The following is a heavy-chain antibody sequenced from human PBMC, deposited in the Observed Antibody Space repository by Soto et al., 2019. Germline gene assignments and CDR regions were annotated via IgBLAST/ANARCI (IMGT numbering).Heavy chain of an antibody. D-gene: IGHD2-15*01. CDR3: AKGGLGYCSGGSCYVYYYMDV. CDR1: GFTFSSYG. V-gene: IGHV3-30*18. Sequence: QVQLVESGGGVVQPGRSLRLSCAASGFTFSSYGMHWVRQAPGKGLEWVAVISYDGSNKYYADSVKGRFTISRDNSKNTQYLQMNSLRAEDTAVYYCAKGGLGYCSGGSCYVYYYMDVWGKGTTVTVSS. CDR2: ISYDGSNK. J-gene: IGHJ6*03.